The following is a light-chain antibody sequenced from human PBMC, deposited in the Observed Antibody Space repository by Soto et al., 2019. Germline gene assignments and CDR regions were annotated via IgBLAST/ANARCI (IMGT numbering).Light chain of an antibody. CDR2: DAS. CDR3: RQYGATSSWT. CDR1: RGIDTY. Sequence: EIVLTQSPATLSLSPGERATLSCRASRGIDTYLAWYQQKRGQAPRLLIYDASNRTTGIPARFSGGGSGTDYTLTIIRLDPEDFAVYYCRQYGATSSWTFGQGTKVEVK. V-gene: IGKV3-11*01. J-gene: IGKJ1*01.